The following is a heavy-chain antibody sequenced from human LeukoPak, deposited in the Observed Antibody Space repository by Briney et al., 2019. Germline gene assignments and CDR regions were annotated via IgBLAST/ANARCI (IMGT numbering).Heavy chain of an antibody. CDR2: INPNSGGT. J-gene: IGHJ6*02. D-gene: IGHD2-2*01. V-gene: IGHV1-2*02. Sequence: ASVKVSCKASGYTFTGYYMHWVRQAPGQGLEWMGWINPNSGGTNYAQKFQGRVTMTRDTSISTAYMELSSLRSEDTAVYYCARDPRCSSTSCPYYYYGMDVWGQGTTVTVSS. CDR1: GYTFTGYY. CDR3: ARDPRCSSTSCPYYYYGMDV.